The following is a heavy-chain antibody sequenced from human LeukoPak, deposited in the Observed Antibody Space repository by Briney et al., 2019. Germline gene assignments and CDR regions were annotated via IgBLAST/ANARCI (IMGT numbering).Heavy chain of an antibody. J-gene: IGHJ4*02. Sequence: SETLSLTCTVSGGSISSYYWSWIRQPPGKRLEWIGYIYYSGSTNYNPSLKSRVTISVDTSKNQFSLKLSSVTAADTAVYYCARCRGYSYGELDYWGQGTLVTVSS. CDR3: ARCRGYSYGELDY. CDR1: GGSISSYY. CDR2: IYYSGST. V-gene: IGHV4-59*01. D-gene: IGHD5-18*01.